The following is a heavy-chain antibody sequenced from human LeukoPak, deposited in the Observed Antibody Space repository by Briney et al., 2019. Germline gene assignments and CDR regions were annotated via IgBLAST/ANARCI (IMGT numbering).Heavy chain of an antibody. CDR3: LRQGVGDPPR. CDR1: GFTFSNYD. Sequence: PGGSLRLSCAASGFTFSNYDMHWVRQAPGKGLEWVSLIYAGGSSSAFYADSVKGRFTASRHDSKNTLDLQMNGLRADDTAVYYCLRQGVGDPPRWGQGTLVTVSS. CDR2: IYAGGSSSA. D-gene: IGHD3-16*01. V-gene: IGHV3-NL1*01. J-gene: IGHJ4*02.